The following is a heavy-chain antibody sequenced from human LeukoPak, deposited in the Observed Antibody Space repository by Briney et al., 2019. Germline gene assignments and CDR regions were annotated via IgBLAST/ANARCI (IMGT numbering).Heavy chain of an antibody. V-gene: IGHV4-61*02. Sequence: SETLSLTCTVSGGPISSGSYHWSWIRQPAGEGLEWIGRIYTSGSTNYNPSLKSRVTISLVTSKNQFSLKLSSVTAADTAVYYCANSIDFDYGDYYFDYWGQGALVTISS. D-gene: IGHD4-17*01. CDR1: GGPISSGSYH. CDR3: ANSIDFDYGDYYFDY. J-gene: IGHJ4*02. CDR2: IYTSGST.